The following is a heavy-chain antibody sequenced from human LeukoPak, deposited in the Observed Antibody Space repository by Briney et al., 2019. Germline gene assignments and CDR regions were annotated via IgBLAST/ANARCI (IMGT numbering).Heavy chain of an antibody. CDR1: GYTFTGYY. D-gene: IGHD2-2*01. Sequence: ASVKVSCKASGYTFTGYYMHWVRQAPGQGLEWMGWINPNSGGTNYAQKFQGRVTITADESTRTAYMELSSLRSEDTAVYCSSTSCYRGWLDPWGQGTLVTVSS. CDR2: INPNSGGT. CDR3: STSCYRGWLDP. J-gene: IGHJ5*02. V-gene: IGHV1-2*02.